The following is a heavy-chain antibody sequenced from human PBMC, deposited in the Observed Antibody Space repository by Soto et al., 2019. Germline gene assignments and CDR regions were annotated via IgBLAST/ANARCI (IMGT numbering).Heavy chain of an antibody. J-gene: IGHJ6*02. CDR1: GFTFSSYA. D-gene: IGHD2-15*01. CDR2: LSGSGGST. Sequence: LRLSFAASGFTFSSYAMSWVRQSPGKGLEWVSALSGSGGSTFYADSVKGRFTISRDNSKNTLYLQMNSLTAEDTAVYYCAKDQVAAQPSYYYGMDVWGQGTTVTVSS. V-gene: IGHV3-23*01. CDR3: AKDQVAAQPSYYYGMDV.